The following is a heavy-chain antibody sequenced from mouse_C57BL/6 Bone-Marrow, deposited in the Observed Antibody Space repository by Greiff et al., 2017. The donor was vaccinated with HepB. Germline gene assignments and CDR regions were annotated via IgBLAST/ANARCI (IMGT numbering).Heavy chain of an antibody. CDR1: GYTFTSYG. CDR2: IYPRSGNT. D-gene: IGHD2-1*01. CDR3: ASNYPY. V-gene: IGHV1-81*01. J-gene: IGHJ3*01. Sequence: VKLQESGAELARPGASVKLSCKASGYTFTSYGISWVKQRTGQGLEWIGEIYPRSGNTYYNEKFKGKATLTAGKSSSTAYMELRSLTSEDSAVYFCASNYPYWGQGTLVTVSA.